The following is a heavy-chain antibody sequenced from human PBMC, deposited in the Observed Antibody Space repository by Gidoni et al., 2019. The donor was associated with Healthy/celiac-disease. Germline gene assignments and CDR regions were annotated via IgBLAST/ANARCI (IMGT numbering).Heavy chain of an antibody. J-gene: IGHJ4*02. Sequence: VQLLESRAGLVQPGVSLRLTCSASGVTFSSYAMSWVRQAPGKGLEWVSAISGSGGSTYYEGSVKGRVTISRDNSKNTLYLQMNSLRAEDTAVYYCAKDLVGGDWGQGTLVTVSS. D-gene: IGHD3-10*01. CDR3: AKDLVGGD. V-gene: IGHV3-23*01. CDR1: GVTFSSYA. CDR2: ISGSGGST.